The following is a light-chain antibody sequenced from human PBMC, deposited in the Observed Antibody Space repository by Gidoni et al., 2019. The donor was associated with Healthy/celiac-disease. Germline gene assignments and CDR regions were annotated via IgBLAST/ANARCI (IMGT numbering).Light chain of an antibody. CDR3: SSYTSSSTLHV. J-gene: IGLJ1*01. V-gene: IGLV2-14*01. CDR1: RSDVGGYNY. CDR2: EVS. Sequence: SALPQPASVPGPPGQSIAIPCTGTRSDVGGYNYVSWYQQHPGKAPKLMIYEVSNRPSGVSNRFSGSKSGNTASLTITGLQAEDEADYYCSSYTSSSTLHVFGTGTKVTVL.